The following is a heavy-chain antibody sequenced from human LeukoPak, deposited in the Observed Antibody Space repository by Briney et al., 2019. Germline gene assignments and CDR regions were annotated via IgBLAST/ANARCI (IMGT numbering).Heavy chain of an antibody. CDR2: INCNGGGT. CDR3: ARDYGPYPGCSWFDP. V-gene: IGHV1-2*06. Sequence: ASVKVSCRASGYTFTGYYIHWVRQAPGQGLEWMGRINCNGGGTSYAQKFQGRVTMTRDTSISTAYMELDRLTSDDTAVYYCARDYGPYPGCSWFDPWGQGTLVTVSS. J-gene: IGHJ5*02. CDR1: GYTFTGYY. D-gene: IGHD2-21*01.